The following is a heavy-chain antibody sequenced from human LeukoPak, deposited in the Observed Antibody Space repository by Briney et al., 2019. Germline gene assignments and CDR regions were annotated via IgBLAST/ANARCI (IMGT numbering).Heavy chain of an antibody. CDR1: GYTFTSYG. Sequence: ASVKVSCKASGYTFTSYGISWVRQAPGQGLEWMGWISAYNGNTNYAQKLQGRVTMTEDTSTDTAYMELSSLRSEDTAVYYCATDLLHIAAAWGQGTLVTVSS. V-gene: IGHV1-18*01. CDR3: ATDLLHIAAA. D-gene: IGHD6-13*01. CDR2: ISAYNGNT. J-gene: IGHJ4*02.